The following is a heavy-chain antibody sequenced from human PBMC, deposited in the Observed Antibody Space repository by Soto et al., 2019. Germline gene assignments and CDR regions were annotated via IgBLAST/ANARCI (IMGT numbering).Heavy chain of an antibody. CDR3: ARVVPGAEAWFGA. D-gene: IGHD2-2*01. CDR2: ISLYSDGT. V-gene: IGHV1-18*01. Sequence: ASVKVSCKSSGYTFSNYGITWVRQAPGQPLEWLGWISLYSDGTNYAQKFQGRVSMTTDTSTTTAYMELRSLRSDDTAVYYCARVVPGAEAWFGAWGQGTVVTVST. J-gene: IGHJ5*02. CDR1: GYTFSNYG.